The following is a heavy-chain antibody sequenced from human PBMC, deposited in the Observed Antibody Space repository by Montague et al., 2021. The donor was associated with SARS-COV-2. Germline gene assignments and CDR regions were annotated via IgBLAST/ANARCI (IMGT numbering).Heavy chain of an antibody. CDR1: GLSFGNYG. J-gene: IGHJ6*02. D-gene: IGHD2-21*01. CDR3: ISNRAFFIHYLDI. CDR2: INWDRGNT. V-gene: IGHV3-9*01. Sequence: SLRLSCAGSGLSFGNYGIYWVRQAPGKGLEWVSCINWDRGNTAYADSVKGRFTIFRDNARNSLSLQMNSLRVEDTAFYYCISNRAFFIHYLDIWGQGTTVIVSS.